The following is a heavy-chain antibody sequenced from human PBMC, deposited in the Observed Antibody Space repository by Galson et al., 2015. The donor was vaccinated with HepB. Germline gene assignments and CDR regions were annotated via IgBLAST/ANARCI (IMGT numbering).Heavy chain of an antibody. J-gene: IGHJ2*01. V-gene: IGHV3-15*01. CDR2: IKSKTDGGTT. Sequence: SLRLSCAASGFTFSNAWMSWVRQAPGKGLEWVGRIKSKTDGGTTNYAAPVKGRFTISRDDSKNTLCLQMNSLKTEDTAVYYCTADLTVLYGVRSRRFHHWGRGTLVTVSS. CDR3: TADLTVLYGVRSRRFHH. D-gene: IGHD4-17*01. CDR1: GFTFSNAW.